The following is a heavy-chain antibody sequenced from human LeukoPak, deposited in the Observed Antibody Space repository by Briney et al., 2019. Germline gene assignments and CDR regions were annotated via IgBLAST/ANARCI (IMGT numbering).Heavy chain of an antibody. V-gene: IGHV1-18*01. CDR1: GCTFTSYG. CDR3: ARFERTQRLNWFDP. D-gene: IGHD1-1*01. CDR2: ISAYNGNT. J-gene: IGHJ5*02. Sequence: ASVKVSCKASGCTFTSYGISWVRQAPGQGLEWMGWISAYNGNTNYAQKLQGRVTMTTDTSTSTAYMELRSLRSDDTAVYYCARFERTQRLNWFDPWGQGTLVTVSS.